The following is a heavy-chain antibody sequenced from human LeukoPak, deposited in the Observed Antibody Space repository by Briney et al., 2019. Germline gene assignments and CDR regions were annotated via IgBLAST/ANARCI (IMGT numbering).Heavy chain of an antibody. CDR1: GYTFTSYG. J-gene: IGHJ5*02. D-gene: IGHD3-3*01. CDR2: ISPYNGNT. V-gene: IGHV1-18*01. CDR3: ARTRWRGYDWRGWFDP. Sequence: ASVKVSCKASGYTFTSYGISWVRQAPGQGLEWMGWISPYNGNTNYAQTFQGRVAMTTDTSTSTAYMELRSLRSDDTAVYYCARTRWRGYDWRGWFDPWGQGSLVTVS.